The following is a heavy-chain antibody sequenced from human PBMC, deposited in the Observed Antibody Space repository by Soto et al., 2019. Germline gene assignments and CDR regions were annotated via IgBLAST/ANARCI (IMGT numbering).Heavy chain of an antibody. D-gene: IGHD4-17*01. Sequence: QVQLQESGPGLVKPSQTLSLTCTVSAGSISSGGDYWSWIRQHPRKDLEWIWYIYYSGSTYYNPLLKSRVRISVDTSRNPFSLKLSSVTAADTAVYYCARDFPYGDYVGWFDPWGQETLVTVSS. V-gene: IGHV4-31*03. CDR2: IYYSGST. CDR1: AGSISSGGDY. CDR3: ARDFPYGDYVGWFDP. J-gene: IGHJ5*02.